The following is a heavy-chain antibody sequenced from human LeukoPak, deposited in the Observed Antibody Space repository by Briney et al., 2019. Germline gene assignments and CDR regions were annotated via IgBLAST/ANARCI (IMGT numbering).Heavy chain of an antibody. V-gene: IGHV1-18*01. Sequence: ASVKVSCKASGYTFTSSGISWVRQAPGQGLEWMGWFSAYNGNTNYAQKLQGRVTMTTDTSTSTAYMELRSLRSDDTAVYYCARGSFSSGWYPSFDYWGQGSLVTVSS. D-gene: IGHD6-19*01. CDR1: GYTFTSSG. CDR2: FSAYNGNT. CDR3: ARGSFSSGWYPSFDY. J-gene: IGHJ4*01.